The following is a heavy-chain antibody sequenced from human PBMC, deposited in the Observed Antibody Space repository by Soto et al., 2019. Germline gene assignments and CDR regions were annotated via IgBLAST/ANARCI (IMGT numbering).Heavy chain of an antibody. D-gene: IGHD2-2*01. CDR2: ISGSGGST. Sequence: EVQLLESGGGLVQPGGSLRLSCAASGFTFSSYAMSWVRQAPGKGLEWVSAISGSGGSTYYADSVKGRFTISRDNSKNWQNPQMNSLGTEDTAVYSWAKDGGGYIVVVPAAPFDYWGQGTLVTVSS. J-gene: IGHJ4*02. CDR1: GFTFSSYA. CDR3: AKDGGGYIVVVPAAPFDY. V-gene: IGHV3-23*01.